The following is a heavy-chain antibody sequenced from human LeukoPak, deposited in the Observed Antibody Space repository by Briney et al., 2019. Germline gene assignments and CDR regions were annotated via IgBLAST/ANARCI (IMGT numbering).Heavy chain of an antibody. Sequence: PGGSLRLSCAASGFTFSDYYMSWIRQAPGKGLEWVAVISYDGSNKYYADSVKGRFTISRDNSKNTLYLQMNSLRAEDTAVYYCAKDLGLRTFDYWGQGTLVTVSS. CDR1: GFTFSDYY. J-gene: IGHJ4*02. CDR3: AKDLGLRTFDY. CDR2: ISYDGSNK. D-gene: IGHD2-15*01. V-gene: IGHV3-30*18.